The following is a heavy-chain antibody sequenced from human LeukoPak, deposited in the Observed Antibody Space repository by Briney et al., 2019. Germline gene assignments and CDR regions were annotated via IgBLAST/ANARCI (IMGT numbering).Heavy chain of an antibody. J-gene: IGHJ4*02. CDR2: ISSSGSYI. CDR1: AFTFSSYS. Sequence: PGGSLRLSCAASAFTFSSYSMNWVRQAPGKGLEWVSSISSSGSYIYYADSVKGRFTISRDNAKNSLYLQMNSLRAEDTAVYYCARGYYGDYAAGYWGQGTLVTVSS. D-gene: IGHD4-17*01. CDR3: ARGYYGDYAAGY. V-gene: IGHV3-21*01.